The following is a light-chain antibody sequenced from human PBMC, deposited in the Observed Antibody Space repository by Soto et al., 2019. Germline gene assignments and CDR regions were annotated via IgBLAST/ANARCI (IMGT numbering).Light chain of an antibody. J-gene: IGLJ1*01. CDR2: DVS. CDR3: SSFTSSSTFV. V-gene: IGLV2-14*03. Sequence: QSALAQPASVYGSRGQSITISCTGTSSGVGRYNYVSWFQQHPGKVPKLIIYDVSNWPSGVSDRFSGSKSGNTASLTISGLHPEDEADYYCSSFTSSSTFVFGTGTKVTV. CDR1: SSGVGRYNY.